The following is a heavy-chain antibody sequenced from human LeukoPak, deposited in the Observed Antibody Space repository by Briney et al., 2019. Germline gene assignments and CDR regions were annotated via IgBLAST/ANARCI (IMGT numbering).Heavy chain of an antibody. Sequence: VASVKVSCKASGGTFSSYTISWVRQAPGQGLEWMGGIIPIFGTANYAQKFQGRVTITTDESTSTAYMELSSLRSEDTAVYYCAREWLVQAFDIWGRGTMVTVSS. CDR3: AREWLVQAFDI. CDR1: GGTFSSYT. V-gene: IGHV1-69*05. J-gene: IGHJ3*02. CDR2: IIPIFGTA. D-gene: IGHD6-19*01.